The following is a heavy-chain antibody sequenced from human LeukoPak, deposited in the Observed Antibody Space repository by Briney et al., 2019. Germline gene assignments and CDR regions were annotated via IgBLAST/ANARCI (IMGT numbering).Heavy chain of an antibody. D-gene: IGHD4-11*01. CDR3: ANSLGSKNAFHI. CDR1: GGSISTQY. Sequence: SETLSLTCTVSGGSISTQYWTWVRQPPGKGLEWSGNVYYTGSTNYNPSLKSRVSISVDTSKNQFSLKLTSVTAADTAVYYCANSLGSKNAFHIWGQGTMVTVSS. J-gene: IGHJ3*02. CDR2: VYYTGST. V-gene: IGHV4-59*08.